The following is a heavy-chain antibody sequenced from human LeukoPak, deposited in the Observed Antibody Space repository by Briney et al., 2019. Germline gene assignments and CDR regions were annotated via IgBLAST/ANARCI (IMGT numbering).Heavy chain of an antibody. V-gene: IGHV4-4*02. J-gene: IGHJ5*02. CDR2: VYQSGST. Sequence: SETLSLTCAVSGGSISSSNWWRWVRQPPGKGLEWIGDVYQSGSTNFNPSLKSRVSMSVYKSKNQFSLNLSSVTAADTAVYYCARGLFQGITMVRGVIRWFDPWGQGTLVTVSS. CDR3: ARGLFQGITMVRGVIRWFDP. CDR1: GGSISSSNW. D-gene: IGHD3-10*01.